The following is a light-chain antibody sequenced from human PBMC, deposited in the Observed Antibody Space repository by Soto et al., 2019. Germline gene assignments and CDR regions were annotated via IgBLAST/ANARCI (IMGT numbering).Light chain of an antibody. CDR3: QQYNNWPPYT. CDR1: QSVSSN. V-gene: IGKV3-15*01. Sequence: EIVMTQSPATLSVSPGERATLSCRASQSVSSNLAWYQQKPGQAPRLLIYCASTRATGIPARFSGSGSGTKFTLTISSLQSEDFAVYYCQQYNNWPPYTFGQGTKLEIK. CDR2: CAS. J-gene: IGKJ2*01.